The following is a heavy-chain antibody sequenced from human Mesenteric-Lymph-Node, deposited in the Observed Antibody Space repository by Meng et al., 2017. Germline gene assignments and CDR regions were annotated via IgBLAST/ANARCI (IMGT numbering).Heavy chain of an antibody. CDR1: GFSLNTSGVG. CDR2: IYWDDDK. V-gene: IGHV2-5*02. J-gene: IGHJ4*02. Sequence: SGPTLVKPTQTLTLTCTFSGFSLNTSGVGVGWIRQPPGKALEWLALIYWDDDKRYSPSLKSRLTITKDTSKNQVVLTMTNMDPVDTATYYCAHRLRKTTVTYFDYWGQGTLVTVSS. D-gene: IGHD4-17*01. CDR3: AHRLRKTTVTYFDY.